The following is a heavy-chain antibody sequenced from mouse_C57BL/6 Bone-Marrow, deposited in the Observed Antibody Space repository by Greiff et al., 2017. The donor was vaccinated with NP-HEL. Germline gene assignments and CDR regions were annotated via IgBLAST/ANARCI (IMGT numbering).Heavy chain of an antibody. CDR2: IDPSDSYT. J-gene: IGHJ2*01. CDR1: GYTFTSYW. D-gene: IGHD1-1*01. V-gene: IGHV1-59*01. CDR3: ARWGITTVVATGFDY. Sequence: QVQLQQSGAELVRPGTSVKLSCKASGYTFTSYWMHWVKQRPGQGLEWIGVIDPSDSYTNYNQKFKGKATLTVDTSSSTAYMQLSSLTSEDSAVYYCARWGITTVVATGFDYWGQGTTLTVSS.